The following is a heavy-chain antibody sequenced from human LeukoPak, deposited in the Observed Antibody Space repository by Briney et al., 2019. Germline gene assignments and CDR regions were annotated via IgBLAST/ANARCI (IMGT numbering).Heavy chain of an antibody. V-gene: IGHV3-53*01. D-gene: IGHD1-26*01. Sequence: PGGSLRLSCAASGFTFSSSHMTWVRQTPGKGLVWVSVTYSGGNTDYADSVKGRFTISRDNSRNTLYLQMSSLRVEDTAIYYCAKGGKWDVTPFDYWGQGTLVTVSS. CDR1: GFTFSSSH. CDR2: TYSGGNT. J-gene: IGHJ4*02. CDR3: AKGGKWDVTPFDY.